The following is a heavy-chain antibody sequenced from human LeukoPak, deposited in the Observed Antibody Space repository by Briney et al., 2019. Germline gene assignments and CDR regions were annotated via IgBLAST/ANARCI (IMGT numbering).Heavy chain of an antibody. CDR1: GGTFSSYA. V-gene: IGHV1-69*13. Sequence: SVKVSCKASGGTFSSYAISWVRQAPGQGLEWMGGIIPIFGTANYAQKFQGRVTITADESTSTAYMELSSLGSEDTAVYYCARSPRSSSWDTDGHYGMDVWGQGTTVTVSS. D-gene: IGHD6-13*01. CDR2: IIPIFGTA. J-gene: IGHJ6*02. CDR3: ARSPRSSSWDTDGHYGMDV.